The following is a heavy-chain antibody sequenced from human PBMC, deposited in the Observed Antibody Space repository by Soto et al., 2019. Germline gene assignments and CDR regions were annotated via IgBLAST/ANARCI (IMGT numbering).Heavy chain of an antibody. CDR1: GGSFSGYY. D-gene: IGHD1-20*01. Sequence: SETLSLTCAVYGGSFSGYYWSWIRQPPGKGLEWIGEINHSGSTNYNPSLKSRVTISVDTSKNQFSLKLSSVTAADTAVYYCARLITPASFDYWGQGTLVTVSS. CDR2: INHSGST. J-gene: IGHJ4*02. V-gene: IGHV4-34*01. CDR3: ARLITPASFDY.